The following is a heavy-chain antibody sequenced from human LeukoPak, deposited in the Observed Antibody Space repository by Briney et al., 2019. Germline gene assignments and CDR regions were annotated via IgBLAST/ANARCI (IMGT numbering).Heavy chain of an antibody. CDR2: ISEDGSST. CDR3: ARGVLNPQLYGY. CDR1: GFTFSSYW. V-gene: IGHV3-74*01. J-gene: IGHJ4*02. Sequence: GGSLRLSCEASGFTFSSYWMHWVRQTPGKGLVWVSRISEDGSSTSYADSVKGRFTISRDNAKNMLYLQLNSLRAEDTAVYYCARGVLNPQLYGYWGQGTLVTVSS. D-gene: IGHD2-2*01.